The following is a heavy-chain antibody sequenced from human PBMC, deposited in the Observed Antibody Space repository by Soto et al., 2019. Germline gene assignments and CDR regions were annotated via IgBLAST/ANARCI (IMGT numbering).Heavy chain of an antibody. CDR1: GFSFSRYA. D-gene: IGHD6-19*01. Sequence: GGSLRLSCAASGFSFSRYAMTWVRQAPGKGLEWVSGISSVGDSTYYADSVKGRFTISRDNANKTLYLQMKSLRAEDTAIYYCAKDRYSSGWYSFDYWGQGTLVTVSS. CDR2: ISSVGDST. V-gene: IGHV3-23*01. J-gene: IGHJ4*02. CDR3: AKDRYSSGWYSFDY.